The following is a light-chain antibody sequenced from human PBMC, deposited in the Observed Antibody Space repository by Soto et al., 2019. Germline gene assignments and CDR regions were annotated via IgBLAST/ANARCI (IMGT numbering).Light chain of an antibody. CDR3: QQYNNWSQT. J-gene: IGKJ1*01. CDR1: QSVATN. CDR2: GAS. Sequence: EAVLTQSPATLSVSPGERATLSCRASQSVATNLAWYQQRPGQAPRLLIYGASKRAVGLPARFSGSGSGTEFTLTITSLQSEDFAVYYCQQYNNWSQTFGQGTKVDIK. V-gene: IGKV3-15*01.